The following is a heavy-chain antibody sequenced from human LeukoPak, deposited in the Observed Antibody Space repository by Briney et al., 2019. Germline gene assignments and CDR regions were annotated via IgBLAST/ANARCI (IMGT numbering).Heavy chain of an antibody. CDR3: ARDGSLDY. D-gene: IGHD2-15*01. CDR1: GFTFSRYA. J-gene: IGHJ4*02. V-gene: IGHV3-23*01. CDR2: ISTSGDRT. Sequence: GGSLRLSCATSGFTFSRYAMSWVRQAPGKGLEWVSAISTSGDRTYYAESVKGRFSISRDNSKNTLSLQMNSLRAEDTAVYYCARDGSLDYWGQETLVTVSS.